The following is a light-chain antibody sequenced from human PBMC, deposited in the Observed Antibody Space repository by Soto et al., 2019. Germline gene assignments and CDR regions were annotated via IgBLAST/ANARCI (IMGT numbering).Light chain of an antibody. CDR2: WAS. CDR3: QQYDSTPWT. Sequence: DIVMTQSPDPLAVSLGERATINCKSSQSVLYSSNNKNYLAWYQHKPGQPPKLLIYWASTRESGVPGRFSGSGSGTDFALNISSPQAEDVAVYYCQQYDSTPWTFGQGTKVEIK. J-gene: IGKJ1*01. CDR1: QSVLYSSNNKNY. V-gene: IGKV4-1*01.